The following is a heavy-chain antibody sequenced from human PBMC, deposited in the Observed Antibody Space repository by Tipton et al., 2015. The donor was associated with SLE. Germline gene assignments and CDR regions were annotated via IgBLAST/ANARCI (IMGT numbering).Heavy chain of an antibody. CDR3: ARRGNWEWLVRAFDY. Sequence: TLSLTCTVSGGSISSSSYYWGWIRQPPGKGLEWIGSIYYSGSTYYNPSLKSRVTISVDTSKNQFSLKLSSVTAADTAVYYCARRGNWEWLVRAFDYWGQGTLVTVSS. CDR2: IYYSGST. V-gene: IGHV4-39*01. D-gene: IGHD6-19*01. J-gene: IGHJ4*02. CDR1: GGSISSSSYY.